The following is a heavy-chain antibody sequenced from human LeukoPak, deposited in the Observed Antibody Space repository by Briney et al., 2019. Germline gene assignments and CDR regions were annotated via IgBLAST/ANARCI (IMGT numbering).Heavy chain of an antibody. D-gene: IGHD3-22*01. CDR3: ATYSSLNRREFQY. CDR1: GFTFSSYW. CDR2: IKTDGSEK. Sequence: GGSLRLSCAASGFTFSSYWMGWVRQAPGRGLQWVANIKTDGSEKYYVDSVKGRFTISRDNAKNSLYLQMNSLRAEDTAVYYCATYSSLNRREFQYWGQGTLLTVSS. V-gene: IGHV3-7*01. J-gene: IGHJ1*01.